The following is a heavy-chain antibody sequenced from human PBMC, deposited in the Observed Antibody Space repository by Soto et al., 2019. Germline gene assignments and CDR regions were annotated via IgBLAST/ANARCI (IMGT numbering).Heavy chain of an antibody. D-gene: IGHD6-13*01. Sequence: QVQLVQSGAEVKKPGSSVKVSCKASGGTFSSYAISWVRQAPGQGLEWMGGIIPIFGTANYAQKFQGRVTITADESTSTAYMELSSLRSEYTAVYYCARSTRQQLPRYYYYGMDVWGQGTTVTVSS. J-gene: IGHJ6*02. CDR1: GGTFSSYA. CDR3: ARSTRQQLPRYYYYGMDV. V-gene: IGHV1-69*01. CDR2: IIPIFGTA.